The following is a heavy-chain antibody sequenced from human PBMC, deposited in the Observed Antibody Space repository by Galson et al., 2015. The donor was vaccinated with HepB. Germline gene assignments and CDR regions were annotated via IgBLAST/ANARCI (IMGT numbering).Heavy chain of an antibody. Sequence: SVKVSCKASGYTFTSYGVNWVRQAPGQGLEWIGWINTNTGKSTYVRGFTGRFVFSLDTSVNTAYLEISSLKTEDTAVYFCARDRRVHWFGGGRLDYWGQGTLVTVSS. J-gene: IGHJ4*02. D-gene: IGHD3-10*01. CDR3: ARDRRVHWFGGGRLDY. CDR1: GYTFTSYG. V-gene: IGHV7-4-1*02. CDR2: INTNTGKS.